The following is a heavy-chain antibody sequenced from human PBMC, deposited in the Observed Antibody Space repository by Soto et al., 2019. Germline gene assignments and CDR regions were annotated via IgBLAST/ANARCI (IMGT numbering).Heavy chain of an antibody. V-gene: IGHV3-53*01. CDR2: IYSGGYT. CDR3: APTRGGGGY. Sequence: EVQLVESGGGLIQPGGSLRLSCAVSGFTVSNNYMSWVRQAPGKGLEGVSVIYSGGYTAYGDSVKGRFTISRDNSKNPLFLKMNGRGADDAAVFYGAPTRGGGGYWGQGTLVTVSS. CDR1: GFTVSNNY. D-gene: IGHD3-10*01. J-gene: IGHJ4*02.